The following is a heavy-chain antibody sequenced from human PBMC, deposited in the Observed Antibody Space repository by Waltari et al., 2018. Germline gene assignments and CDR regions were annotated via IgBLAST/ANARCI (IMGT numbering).Heavy chain of an antibody. CDR1: GFTFSSYS. CDR3: ARDRFFGYSSSWYPYYFDY. Sequence: EVQLVESGGGLVQPGGSLRLSCAASGFTFSSYSMNWVRQAPGKGLEWVSYISSSSSTIYYADSGKGRFTISRDNAKNSLYLQMNSLRAEDTAVYYCARDRFFGYSSSWYPYYFDYWGQGTLVTVSS. CDR2: ISSSSSTI. V-gene: IGHV3-48*04. J-gene: IGHJ4*02. D-gene: IGHD6-13*01.